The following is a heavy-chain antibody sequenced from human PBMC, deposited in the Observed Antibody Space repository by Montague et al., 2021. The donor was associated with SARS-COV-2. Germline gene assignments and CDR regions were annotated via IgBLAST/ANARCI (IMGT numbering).Heavy chain of an antibody. V-gene: IGHV4-61*08. Sequence: SETLSLTCTVSGGSIRSSDNYWSWIRQHPGKGLEWIGYIYSSGTTYYNPSLKSRVTISVDTSNNQFSLKLKSMSAADTAVYYCARVGNYLGVYWGQGILVTVSS. CDR1: GGSIRSSDNY. D-gene: IGHD3-10*01. CDR3: ARVGNYLGVY. J-gene: IGHJ4*02. CDR2: IYSSGTT.